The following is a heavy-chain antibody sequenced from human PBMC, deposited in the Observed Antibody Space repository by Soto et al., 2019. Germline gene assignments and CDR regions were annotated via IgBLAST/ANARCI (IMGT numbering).Heavy chain of an antibody. V-gene: IGHV3-30*03. J-gene: IGHJ4*02. CDR2: ISIRGGDE. CDR3: ARGTIVARQHLDY. Sequence: QVQLVESGGGVVQPGKSLRLSCVASGFTFSSYAMHRARQAPGKGLEWVTVISIRGGDEYYAESVRGRFTISRDDSKNTLYLQMDSLRVEDTAVYYCARGTIVARQHLDYWGQGTLVTVSS. D-gene: IGHD6-6*01. CDR1: GFTFSSYA.